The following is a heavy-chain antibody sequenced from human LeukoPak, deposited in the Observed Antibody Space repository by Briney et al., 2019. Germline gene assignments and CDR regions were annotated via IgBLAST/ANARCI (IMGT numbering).Heavy chain of an antibody. CDR2: IRSKANSYAT. CDR3: AKYRGVWFGELSTYYYYYMDV. CDR1: GFTFSGSA. V-gene: IGHV3-73*01. D-gene: IGHD3-10*01. Sequence: GGSLRLSCAASGFTFSGSAMHWVRQASGKGLEWVGRIRSKANSYATAYAASVKGRFTISRNDSKNTLYLQMNSLRAEDTAVYYCAKYRGVWFGELSTYYYYYMDVWGKGTTVTISS. J-gene: IGHJ6*03.